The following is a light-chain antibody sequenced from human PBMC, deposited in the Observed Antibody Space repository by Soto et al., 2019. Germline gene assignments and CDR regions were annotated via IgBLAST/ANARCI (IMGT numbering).Light chain of an antibody. J-gene: IGLJ1*01. CDR2: EVN. V-gene: IGLV2-8*01. CDR3: SSYVCSITLHV. CDR1: SSDVGAYNF. Sequence: QSVLTQPPSASGSPGQSVTISCTGASSDVGAYNFVSWYQQHPGKAPKLMIYEVNNRPSGVPDRFSGSKSGNTASLTVSGLQAEDDDDYSCSSYVCSITLHVFVPVAQVPV.